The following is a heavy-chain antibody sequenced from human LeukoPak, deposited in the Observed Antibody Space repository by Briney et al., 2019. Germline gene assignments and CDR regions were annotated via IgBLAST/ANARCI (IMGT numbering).Heavy chain of an antibody. CDR2: SYSGGSS. CDR3: AREEHYRRYFAL. J-gene: IGHJ2*01. CDR1: GFTVGSNY. Sequence: GGSLRLSCAASGFTVGSNYMSWVRQAPGKGLEWVSVSYSGGSSYYADSVKGRFTISRDNSKNTLYLQMNTPRAEDTAVYFCAREEHYRRYFALWGRGTLVTVSS. V-gene: IGHV3-53*01. D-gene: IGHD3-16*02.